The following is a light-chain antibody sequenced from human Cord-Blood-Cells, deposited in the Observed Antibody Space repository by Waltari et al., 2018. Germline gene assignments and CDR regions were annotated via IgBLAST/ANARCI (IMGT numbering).Light chain of an antibody. V-gene: IGLV3-1*01. Sequence: SYELTQPPSVSVSPGPTASITCPGDKLGGKYACWYQQKPGQSPLLVIYQDSKRPSGSPERFSGANSGNTATLTISGTQAMDEADDYCQAWDSSTAVFGGGTKRTVL. CDR3: QAWDSSTAV. J-gene: IGLJ2*01. CDR2: QDS. CDR1: KLGGKY.